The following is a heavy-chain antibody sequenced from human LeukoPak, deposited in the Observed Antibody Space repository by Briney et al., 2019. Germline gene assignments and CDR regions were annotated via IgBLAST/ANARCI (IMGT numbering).Heavy chain of an antibody. CDR3: ARYRAVVVVAATWNAFDI. V-gene: IGHV4-31*03. J-gene: IGHJ3*02. Sequence: PSETLSLTCTVSGGFISSGGYYWSWIRQHPGKGLEWIGYIYCSGSTYYNPSLKSRVTISVDTSKNQFSLKLSSVTAADTAVYYCARYRAVVVVAATWNAFDIWGQGTMVTVSS. CDR2: IYCSGST. CDR1: GGFISSGGYY. D-gene: IGHD2-15*01.